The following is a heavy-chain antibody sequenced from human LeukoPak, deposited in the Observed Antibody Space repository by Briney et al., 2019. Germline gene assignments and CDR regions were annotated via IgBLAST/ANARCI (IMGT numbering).Heavy chain of an antibody. D-gene: IGHD5-18*01. CDR1: GYTFTTYG. CDR3: ARDRMDTGTYFDY. J-gene: IGHJ4*02. V-gene: IGHV1-18*01. Sequence: ASVTVSCKCSGYTFTTYGITWVRQPPGQGLEWMGWISTYNGNTNYAQKLQGRVTMTTDTSTSTAYMELRSLRSDDTAMYYCARDRMDTGTYFDYWGQGTLVTVSS. CDR2: ISTYNGNT.